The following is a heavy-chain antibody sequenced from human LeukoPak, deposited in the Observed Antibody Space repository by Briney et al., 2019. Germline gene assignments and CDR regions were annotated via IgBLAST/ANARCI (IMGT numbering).Heavy chain of an antibody. J-gene: IGHJ4*02. V-gene: IGHV1-69*05. CDR1: GGTFSSYA. CDR3: ARGSYSSGWLFY. D-gene: IGHD6-19*01. CDR2: IIPIFGTA. Sequence: ASVKVSCKASGGTFSSYAISWVRQAPGQGVEWMGRIIPIFGTANYAQKFQGRVTITTDESTSTAYMELSSLRSEDTAVYYCARGSYSSGWLFYWGQGTLVTVSS.